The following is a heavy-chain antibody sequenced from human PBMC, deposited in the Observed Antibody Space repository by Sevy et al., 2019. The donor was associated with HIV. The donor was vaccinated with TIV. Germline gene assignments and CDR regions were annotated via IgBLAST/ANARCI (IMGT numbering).Heavy chain of an antibody. Sequence: ASVKVSCKASGYTFTGYYMHWVRQAPGQGLEWMGWINPNSGGTNYAQKFQGRVTMTRDTSISTAYMELSRLRSDDTAVYYCARANKIVVVITREFDYWGQGTLVTVSS. V-gene: IGHV1-2*02. CDR2: INPNSGGT. D-gene: IGHD3-22*01. CDR1: GYTFTGYY. CDR3: ARANKIVVVITREFDY. J-gene: IGHJ4*02.